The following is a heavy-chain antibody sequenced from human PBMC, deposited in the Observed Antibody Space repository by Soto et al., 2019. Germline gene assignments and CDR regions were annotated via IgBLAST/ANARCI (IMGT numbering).Heavy chain of an antibody. CDR2: IYYSGST. CDR3: TRGFESLYFDSSGPFDY. V-gene: IGHV4-59*01. J-gene: IGHJ4*02. Sequence: SETLSLTCTVSGGSISSYYWSWIRQPPGKGLEWIGYIYYSGSTNYNPSLKSRVTISVDTSKNQFSLKLSSVTAADTAVYYCTRGFESLYFDSSGPFDYWGQGTLVTVSS. D-gene: IGHD3-22*01. CDR1: GGSISSYY.